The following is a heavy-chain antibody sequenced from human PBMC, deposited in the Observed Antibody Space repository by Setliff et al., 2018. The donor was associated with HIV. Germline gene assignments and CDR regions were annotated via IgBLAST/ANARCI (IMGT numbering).Heavy chain of an antibody. J-gene: IGHJ4*02. D-gene: IGHD2-2*01. CDR2: IHHSRRT. Sequence: SETLSLTCTVSGDSIDSPHCWSWVRQSLEKGLEWIGEIHHSRRTNYSPSLKSRVTMSVDTSKNQFSLNLSSVTAADTAVYYCAREGSSTSPIPLWGQGILVTVSS. CDR1: GDSIDSPHC. V-gene: IGHV4-4*02. CDR3: AREGSSTSPIPL.